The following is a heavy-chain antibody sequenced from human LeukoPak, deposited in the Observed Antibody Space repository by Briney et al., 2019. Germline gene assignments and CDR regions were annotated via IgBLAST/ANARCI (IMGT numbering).Heavy chain of an antibody. CDR1: GYTLTELS. CDR2: FDPEDGET. Sequence: ASVKVSCKVSGYTLTELSMHWVRQAPGKGLEWMGGFDPEDGETIYAQKFQGRVTMTEDTSTDTAYMELSSLRSEDTAMYYCATGDDYGDKILDYWGQGTLVTVSS. D-gene: IGHD4-17*01. CDR3: ATGDDYGDKILDY. V-gene: IGHV1-24*01. J-gene: IGHJ4*02.